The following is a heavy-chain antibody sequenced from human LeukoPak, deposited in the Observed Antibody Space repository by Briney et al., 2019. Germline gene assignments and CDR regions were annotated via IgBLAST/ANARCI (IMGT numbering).Heavy chain of an antibody. CDR2: IYHSGST. V-gene: IGHV4-38-2*01. Sequence: PSETLSLTCPVSGYCISKGYYWGWIRQPPGKGLEWIGSIYHSGSTYYNPSLKSPVTISVDTSKNQFSLKLSSVTAEDTAKYYSGTSANLAPFWSGYYRGHNWFDPWGQGTLVTVSS. D-gene: IGHD3-3*01. CDR1: GYCISKGYY. J-gene: IGHJ5*02. CDR3: GTSANLAPFWSGYYRGHNWFDP.